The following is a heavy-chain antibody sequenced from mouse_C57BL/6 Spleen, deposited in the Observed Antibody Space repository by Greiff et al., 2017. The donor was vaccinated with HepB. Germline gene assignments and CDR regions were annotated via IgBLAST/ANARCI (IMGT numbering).Heavy chain of an antibody. D-gene: IGHD1-1*01. V-gene: IGHV1-80*01. CDR2: IYPGDGDT. CDR1: GYAFSSYW. CDR3: ARSGGSSPYWYFDV. J-gene: IGHJ1*03. Sequence: VQLQQSGAELVKPGASVKISCKASGYAFSSYWMNWVKQRPGKGLEWIGQIYPGDGDTNYNGKFKGKATLTADKSSSTAYMQLSSLTSEDSAVYFCARSGGSSPYWYFDVWGTGTTVTVSS.